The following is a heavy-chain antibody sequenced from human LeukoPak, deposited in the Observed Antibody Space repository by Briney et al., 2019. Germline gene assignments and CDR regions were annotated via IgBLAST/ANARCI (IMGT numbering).Heavy chain of an antibody. CDR2: IKQDGSEK. CDR3: VRGNLRFLEWLSSSGPRGYFDY. CDR1: GFTFSSYW. Sequence: GGSPRLSCAASGFTFSSYWMSWVRQAPGKGLEWVANIKQDGSEKYYVDSVKGRFTISRDNAKNSLYLQMNSLRAEDTAVYYCVRGNLRFLEWLSSSGPRGYFDYWGQGTLVTVSS. D-gene: IGHD3-3*01. J-gene: IGHJ4*02. V-gene: IGHV3-7*01.